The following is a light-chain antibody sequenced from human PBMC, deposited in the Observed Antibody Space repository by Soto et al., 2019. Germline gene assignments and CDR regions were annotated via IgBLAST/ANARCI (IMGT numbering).Light chain of an antibody. CDR3: AAWDDSLNGCV. CDR2: SDN. V-gene: IGLV1-44*01. Sequence: QSVLTQPPSASGTPGQRVTISCSGSSSNIGTYRVSWYQHFPGTAPRLLIYSDNQRPSGVPDRFSASKSGASASQAISGLQSEDEAYFYCAAWDDSLNGCVFGTGTKVTVL. CDR1: SSNIGTYR. J-gene: IGLJ1*01.